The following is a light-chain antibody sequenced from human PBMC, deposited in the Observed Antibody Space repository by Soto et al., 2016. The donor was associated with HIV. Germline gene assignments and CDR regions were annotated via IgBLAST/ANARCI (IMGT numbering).Light chain of an antibody. CDR1: NIGGKS. CDR2: EGS. CDR3: QVWDNDSDHPLV. Sequence: SYELTQPPSVSVAPGKTARLTCGGDNIGGKSVHWYQQKAGQAPVLVVFEGSDRPSGIPERFSGSNSGNTATLTISRVEVGDEADYFCQVWDNDSDHPLVFGTGTMVTVL. V-gene: IGLV3-21*03. J-gene: IGLJ1*01.